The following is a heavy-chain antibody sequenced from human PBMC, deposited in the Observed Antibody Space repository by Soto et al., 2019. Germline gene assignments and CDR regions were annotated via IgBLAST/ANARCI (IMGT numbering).Heavy chain of an antibody. CDR1: GFTFSSYG. V-gene: IGHV3-30*18. CDR3: AKDQEMATIYYFDY. D-gene: IGHD5-12*01. J-gene: IGHJ4*02. CDR2: ISYDGSNK. Sequence: LSLSCAASGFTFSSYGMHWVRQAPGKGLEWVAVISYDGSNKYYADSVKGRFTISRDNSKNTLYLQMNSLRAEDTAVYYCAKDQEMATIYYFDYWGQGTLVTVSS.